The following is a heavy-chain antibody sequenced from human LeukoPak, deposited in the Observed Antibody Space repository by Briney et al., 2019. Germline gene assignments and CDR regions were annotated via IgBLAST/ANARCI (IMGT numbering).Heavy chain of an antibody. CDR1: GISISSYC. Sequence: SETLSLICTVSGISISSYCWTWIRQPAGKGLEWIGRIYTSVASNYNPSLKSRVTMSVDTSKNQFSLKMSSVTAADTAVYYCARDASIFGPSYYFDFWGQGTLVTVSS. V-gene: IGHV4-4*07. CDR2: IYTSVAS. J-gene: IGHJ4*02. CDR3: ARDASIFGPSYYFDF. D-gene: IGHD3-3*01.